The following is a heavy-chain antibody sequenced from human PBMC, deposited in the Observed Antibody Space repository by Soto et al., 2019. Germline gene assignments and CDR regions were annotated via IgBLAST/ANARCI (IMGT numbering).Heavy chain of an antibody. D-gene: IGHD3-9*01. J-gene: IGHJ4*02. V-gene: IGHV3-23*01. CDR3: ASSFDTLTPFDY. Sequence: PGGSLRLSCAASGFTFINFAMTWVRQAPGKGLECVSSISHTDDDPFYADSVKGRFTISRDNFKNTLYLQMNSLRAEDTAVYYCASSFDTLTPFDYWGQGSLVTVSS. CDR1: GFTFINFA. CDR2: ISHTDDDP.